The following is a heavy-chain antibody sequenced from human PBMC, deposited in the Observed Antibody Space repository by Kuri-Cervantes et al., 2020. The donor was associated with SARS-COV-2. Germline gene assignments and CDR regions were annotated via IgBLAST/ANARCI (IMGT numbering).Heavy chain of an antibody. CDR2: IKQDGREK. CDR1: GSTFSSYW. Sequence: GGSLRPSCAASGSTFSSYWMSWARQAPGKGLEWVANIKQDGREKYYVDSVKGRFTISRDNAKNSLFLQMNSLRAEDTAVYYCARDEGPFRTTDIAVAGTTDVGPPTLFGHWGQGTLVTVSS. V-gene: IGHV3-7*01. D-gene: IGHD6-19*01. J-gene: IGHJ4*02. CDR3: ARDEGPFRTTDIAVAGTTDVGPPTLFGH.